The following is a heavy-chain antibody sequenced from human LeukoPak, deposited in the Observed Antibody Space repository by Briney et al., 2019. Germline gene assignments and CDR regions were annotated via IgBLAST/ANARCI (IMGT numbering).Heavy chain of an antibody. D-gene: IGHD3-22*01. J-gene: IGHJ4*02. Sequence: PGRSLRLSCAASGFTFSSYGMHWVRQAPGKGLEWEAVISYDGSNKYYADSVKGRFTISRDNSKNTLYLQMNSLRAEDTAVYYCAKDGGHSSGPTFDYWGQGTLVTVSS. V-gene: IGHV3-30*18. CDR1: GFTFSSYG. CDR3: AKDGGHSSGPTFDY. CDR2: ISYDGSNK.